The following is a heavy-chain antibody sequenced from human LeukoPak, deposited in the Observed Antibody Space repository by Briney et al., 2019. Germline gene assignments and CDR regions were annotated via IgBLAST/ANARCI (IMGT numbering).Heavy chain of an antibody. CDR2: INPNSGDT. D-gene: IGHD2-8*01. CDR1: GYSFTGYY. J-gene: IGHJ6*03. Sequence: ASVKVSCKASGYSFTGYYMHWVRQAPGQGLEWMGWINPNSGDTKYAQKFQGRVTMTRDTSISTAYMELARLRSDDTAVYYCARGGLRVMVYRLYYMDVWGKGTTVTVSS. V-gene: IGHV1-2*02. CDR3: ARGGLRVMVYRLYYMDV.